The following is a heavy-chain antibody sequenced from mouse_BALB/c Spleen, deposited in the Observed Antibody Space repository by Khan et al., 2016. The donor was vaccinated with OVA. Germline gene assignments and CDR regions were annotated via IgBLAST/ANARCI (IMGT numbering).Heavy chain of an antibody. CDR2: VNTYYGDA. Sequence: VQLQESGAELVRPGVSVKISCKGSGYTFTDFTMHWVKQSHAKSLEWIGVVNTYYGDATYNQKFKGKATMTVDKSSTTAYMELARLTSEDSAIYLCARGGGGDRFAYWGQGTLVTVSA. V-gene: IGHV1S137*01. J-gene: IGHJ3*01. CDR3: ARGGGGDRFAY. CDR1: GYTFTDFT.